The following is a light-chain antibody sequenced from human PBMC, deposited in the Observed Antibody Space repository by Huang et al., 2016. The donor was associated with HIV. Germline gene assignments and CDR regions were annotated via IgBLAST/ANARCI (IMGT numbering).Light chain of an antibody. CDR3: QQYHIWPPT. J-gene: IGKJ1*01. V-gene: IGKV3-15*01. CDR2: GAS. CDR1: QSVSNN. Sequence: ETVMTQSPATLSVSAGERATLSCRASQSVSNNLAWYQQKPGQALRLLIYGASTRAPGIPARFIGSGSETEFSLTISSLQSEDFAIYYCQQYHIWPPTFGQGTTVDIK.